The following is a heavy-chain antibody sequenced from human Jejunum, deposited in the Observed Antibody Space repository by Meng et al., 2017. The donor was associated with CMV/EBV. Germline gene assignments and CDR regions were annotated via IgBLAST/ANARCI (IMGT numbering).Heavy chain of an antibody. J-gene: IGHJ4*02. CDR3: ARETSGYSYGLDY. V-gene: IGHV3-23*01. Sequence: SGFTFRTYPMAWVRQAPGKGLEWVSGITDSGGSTNYADSVKGRFTISRDNSKNTLYLQMNSLRAEDTAVYYCARETSGYSYGLDYWGQGTRVTVSS. CDR1: GFTFRTYP. CDR2: ITDSGGST. D-gene: IGHD5-18*01.